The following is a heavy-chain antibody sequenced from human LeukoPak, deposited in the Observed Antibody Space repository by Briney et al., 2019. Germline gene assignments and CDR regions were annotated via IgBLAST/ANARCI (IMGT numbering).Heavy chain of an antibody. V-gene: IGHV1-46*01. CDR2: INPSGGST. D-gene: IGHD3-10*01. Sequence: ASVKVSCKASGHTFTSYYMHWVRQAPGQGLEWMGIINPSGGSTSYAQKFQGRVTMTRDTSTSTVYMELSSLRSEDTAVYYCARVLLWFGGNRGAFDIWGQGTMVTVSS. CDR3: ARVLLWFGGNRGAFDI. J-gene: IGHJ3*02. CDR1: GHTFTSYY.